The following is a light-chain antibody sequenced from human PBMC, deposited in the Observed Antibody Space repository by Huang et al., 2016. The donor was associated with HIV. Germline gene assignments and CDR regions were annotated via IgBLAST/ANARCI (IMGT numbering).Light chain of an antibody. CDR3: QQYDNRYT. J-gene: IGKJ2*01. CDR2: GAS. V-gene: IGKV1-33*01. CDR1: QDIRNY. Sequence: DIQMTQSPSSLSASVGDRVTITCQASQDIRNYLNWYQQKPGKAPTLLIYGASNLERGVPSRFNGSGYGTDFTFTSSSLQSEDIATYYCQQYDNRYTFGLGTKVEIK.